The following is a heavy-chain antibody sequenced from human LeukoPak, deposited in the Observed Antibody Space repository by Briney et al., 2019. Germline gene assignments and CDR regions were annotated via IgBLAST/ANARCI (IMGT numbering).Heavy chain of an antibody. Sequence: SETLSLTCTVSGGSISSYYWSWIRQPAGKRLEWIGRVYSSGSTNYNPSLKSRVTLSVDTSKNQFSLKLASVTAADTAVYYCARKGISAVAGAFDIWGQGTMVTVSS. V-gene: IGHV4-4*07. CDR3: ARKGISAVAGAFDI. D-gene: IGHD6-19*01. J-gene: IGHJ3*02. CDR1: GGSISSYY. CDR2: VYSSGST.